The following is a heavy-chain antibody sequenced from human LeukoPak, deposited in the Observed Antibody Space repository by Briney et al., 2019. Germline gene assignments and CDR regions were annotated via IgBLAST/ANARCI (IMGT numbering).Heavy chain of an antibody. CDR1: GYTFTSYW. CDR3: ARGGYSGYAGFDP. Sequence: GESLKISCKGSGYTFTSYWVGWVRQMPGKGLEWMGTIYPGDSDTRYCPSFQGQVTISADKSISTAYLQWSSLKASDTAMYYCARGGYSGYAGFDPWGQGTLVTVSS. CDR2: IYPGDSDT. J-gene: IGHJ5*02. V-gene: IGHV5-51*01. D-gene: IGHD5-12*01.